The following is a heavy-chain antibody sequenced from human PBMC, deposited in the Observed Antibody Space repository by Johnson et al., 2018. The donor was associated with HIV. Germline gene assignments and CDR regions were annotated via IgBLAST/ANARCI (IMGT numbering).Heavy chain of an antibody. J-gene: IGHJ3*02. CDR3: ARDPVSHYYDSSGSLDDAFDI. CDR1: GFTVSSNY. CDR2: ISYDGSEK. V-gene: IGHV3-7*01. Sequence: EVQLVESGGGLIQPGGSLRLSCAASGFTVSSNYMSWVRQAPGKGLEWVAVISYDGSEKYYVDSVKGRFTISRDNAKNSLYLQMNSLRAEDTAVYYCARDPVSHYYDSSGSLDDAFDIWGQGTMVTVSS. D-gene: IGHD3-22*01.